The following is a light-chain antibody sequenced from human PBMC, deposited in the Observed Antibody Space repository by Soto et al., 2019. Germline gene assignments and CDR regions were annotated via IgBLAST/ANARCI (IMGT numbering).Light chain of an antibody. Sequence: DIQMTQSPSTLSASVGDRVTITCRASQSISSWLAWYQQKRGKAPKLLIYKASSLESGVPSRFSGSETGTEFTLTIGSLQPDDFATYYCQQYTSYSISCGQRTRLDIK. V-gene: IGKV1-5*03. CDR1: QSISSW. CDR2: KAS. J-gene: IGKJ5*01. CDR3: QQYTSYSIS.